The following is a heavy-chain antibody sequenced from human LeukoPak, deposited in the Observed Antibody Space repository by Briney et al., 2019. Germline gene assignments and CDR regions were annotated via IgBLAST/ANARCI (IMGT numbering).Heavy chain of an antibody. Sequence: GASVTVSCKASGYTFTSYAMHWVRQAPGQRLEWMGWINAGNGNTKYSQKFQGRVTITRDTSASTAYMELSSLGSEDTAVYYCAASVVTPDYYYYYGMDVWGQGTTVTVSS. CDR1: GYTFTSYA. CDR3: AASVVTPDYYYYYGMDV. V-gene: IGHV1-3*01. J-gene: IGHJ6*02. CDR2: INAGNGNT. D-gene: IGHD4-23*01.